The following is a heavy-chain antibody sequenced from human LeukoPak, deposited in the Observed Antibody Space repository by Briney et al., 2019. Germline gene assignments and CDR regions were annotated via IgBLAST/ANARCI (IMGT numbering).Heavy chain of an antibody. D-gene: IGHD3-3*01. CDR3: APFPRRDFWSGYFSREVD. V-gene: IGHV4-39*01. J-gene: IGHJ4*02. Sequence: KPSETLSLTCIVSGGSISSTTYYWGWIRQPPGKRLEWIGSIYYSGNTYYNPSLKSRVTISIDTSKNQFSLKLSSVTAADTAVYYCAPFPRRDFWSGYFSREVDWGQGTLVTVSS. CDR2: IYYSGNT. CDR1: GGSISSTTYY.